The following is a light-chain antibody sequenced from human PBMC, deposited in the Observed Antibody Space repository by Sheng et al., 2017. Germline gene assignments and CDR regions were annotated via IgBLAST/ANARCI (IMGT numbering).Light chain of an antibody. Sequence: AIQMTQSPSSLSASVGDRVTITCRASQDIRTDLGWYQQKAGKAPHLLIFAASTLQSGVPSRFSGSGSGTDFTLTISSLQPEDFATYYCQQSYNTPLTFGGGTKVEI. J-gene: IGKJ4*01. CDR3: QQSYNTPLT. CDR1: QDIRTD. CDR2: AAS. V-gene: IGKV1-6*01.